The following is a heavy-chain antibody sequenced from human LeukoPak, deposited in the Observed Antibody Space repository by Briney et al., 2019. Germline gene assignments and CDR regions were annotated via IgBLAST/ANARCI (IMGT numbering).Heavy chain of an antibody. J-gene: IGHJ4*02. V-gene: IGHV3-23*01. CDR2: ISGSGGST. Sequence: GGSLRLSCAASGYTFSSYSMRWVRQAPGQGLEWVSAISGSGGSTYYADSVKGRVTISRDNSKNTLYLQMNSLRSEDTAVYYCAKVTGHCRSLPIYYWGQGTLVTVSS. CDR1: GYTFSSYS. CDR3: AKVTGHCRSLPIYY. D-gene: IGHD1-26*01.